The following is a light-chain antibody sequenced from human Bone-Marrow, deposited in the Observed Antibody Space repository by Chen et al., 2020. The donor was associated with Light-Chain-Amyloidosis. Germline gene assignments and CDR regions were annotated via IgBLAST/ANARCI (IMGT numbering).Light chain of an antibody. V-gene: IGLV3-25*03. Sequence: FELTPPPSLSVSPGRQARITCSGDDLPTKYAYWYQQKPGQAPVLVIHRDTERPSGISERFSGSSSGTTATLTISGVQAEDEADYHCQSADSSGTYEVIFGGGTKLTVL. CDR1: DLPTKY. J-gene: IGLJ2*01. CDR3: QSADSSGTYEVI. CDR2: RDT.